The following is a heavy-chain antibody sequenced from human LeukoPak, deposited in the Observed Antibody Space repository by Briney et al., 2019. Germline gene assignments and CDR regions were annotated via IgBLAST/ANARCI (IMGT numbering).Heavy chain of an antibody. J-gene: IGHJ3*02. D-gene: IGHD2-15*01. V-gene: IGHV4-59*01. CDR3: ARDLRYCSGGSCYRDAFDI. CDR1: GDSISSYY. CDR2: IYYSGST. Sequence: PSETLSLTCTVSGDSISSYYWSWIRQPPGKGLEWIGYIYYSGSTNYNPSLKSRVTISVDTSKNQFSLKLSSVTAADTAVYYCARDLRYCSGGSCYRDAFDIWGQGTMVTVSS.